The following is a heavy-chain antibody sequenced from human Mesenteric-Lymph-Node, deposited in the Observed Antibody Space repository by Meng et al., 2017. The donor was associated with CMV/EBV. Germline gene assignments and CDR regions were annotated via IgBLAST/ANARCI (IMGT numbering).Heavy chain of an antibody. CDR2: IRSKAFGGTT. CDR3: SGGVGSTWYQGF. J-gene: IGHJ4*02. D-gene: IGHD6-13*01. CDR1: GFTLSSSA. Sequence: GGSLRLSCAASGFTLSSSAMSWVRQAPGKGLEWVGFIRSKAFGGTTEYATSIKGRFTISRDDSKTIAYLQMNSLKTEDTAVYYCSGGVGSTWYQGFWGQGTLVTVSS. V-gene: IGHV3-49*04.